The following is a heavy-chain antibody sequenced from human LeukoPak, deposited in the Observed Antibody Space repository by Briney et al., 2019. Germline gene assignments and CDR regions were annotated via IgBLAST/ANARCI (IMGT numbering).Heavy chain of an antibody. D-gene: IGHD4-23*01. CDR2: IYSGGST. J-gene: IGHJ6*02. Sequence: PGGSLRLSCAASGFTVSSNYMSWVRQAPGKGLEWVSVIYSGGSTYYADSVKGRFTISRDNSKNTLYLQMNSLRAEDTAVYYCARDRGNSDYYYGMDVWGQGTTVTVSS. V-gene: IGHV3-53*01. CDR3: ARDRGNSDYYYGMDV. CDR1: GFTVSSNY.